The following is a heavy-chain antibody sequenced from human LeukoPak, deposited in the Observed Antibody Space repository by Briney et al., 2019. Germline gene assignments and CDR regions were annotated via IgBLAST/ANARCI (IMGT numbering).Heavy chain of an antibody. CDR1: GYSFSTYW. V-gene: IGHV5-51*01. CDR2: IYPGDSDT. J-gene: IGHJ6*02. CDR3: ATTRVGSHDYGMDV. Sequence: GESLKISCKGSGYSFSTYWIGWVRQMPGKGLEWMGIIYPGDSDTRYSPSFQGQVTISADRSSSTAYLQWSSLKASDAAIYYCATTRVGSHDYGMDVWGQGTTVTVSS. D-gene: IGHD1-26*01.